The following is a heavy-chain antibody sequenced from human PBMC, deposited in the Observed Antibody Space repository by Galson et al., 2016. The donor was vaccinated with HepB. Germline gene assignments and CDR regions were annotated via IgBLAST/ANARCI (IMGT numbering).Heavy chain of an antibody. J-gene: IGHJ4*02. CDR1: RGTFRTYA. D-gene: IGHD3-10*01. V-gene: IGHV1-69*13. Sequence: VKVSCKASRGTFRTYALSWLRQAPGQGLEWVGGMFPMSGRADYARKFQGRVTITADESTRTVYMELSGLRPDDTAVYYCARGGTCNDNTCHGYYYFDYWGQGALITVSS. CDR3: ARGGTCNDNTCHGYYYFDY. CDR2: MFPMSGRA.